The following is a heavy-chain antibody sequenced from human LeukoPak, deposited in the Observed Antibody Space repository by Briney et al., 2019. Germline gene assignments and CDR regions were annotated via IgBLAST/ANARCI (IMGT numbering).Heavy chain of an antibody. V-gene: IGHV4-59*01. J-gene: IGHJ5*02. CDR3: ARGKHTFDP. CDR1: GGSISSYY. CDR2: IYYSGST. Sequence: SETLSLTCTVSGGSISSYYWSWIRQPPGKGLEWIGYIYYSGSTNYNPSLKSRVTISVDTSKNQFSLKLSSVTAADTAVYYCARGKHTFDPWGQGTLVTVSS.